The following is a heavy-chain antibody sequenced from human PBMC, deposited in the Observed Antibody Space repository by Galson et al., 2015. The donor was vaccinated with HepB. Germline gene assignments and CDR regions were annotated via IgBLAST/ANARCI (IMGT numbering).Heavy chain of an antibody. V-gene: IGHV1-46*01. CDR2: IYPSGGST. D-gene: IGHD4-17*01. CDR3: ARVHDYGDRLDY. J-gene: IGHJ4*02. Sequence: SVKVSCKASGYTFTSSYMHWVRQAPGQGLEWMGIIYPSGGSTSYAQKFQGRVTMTRDTSTSTVFMELSSLSSEDTAVYYCARVHDYGDRLDYWGQGTLVTVSS. CDR1: GYTFTSSY.